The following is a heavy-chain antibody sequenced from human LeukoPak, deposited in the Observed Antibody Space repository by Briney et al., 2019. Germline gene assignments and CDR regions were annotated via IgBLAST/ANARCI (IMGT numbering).Heavy chain of an antibody. CDR1: GGSISSYY. Sequence: PSETLSLTCTVSGGSISSYYWSWIRQPAGKGLEWIGRVYTRGNTNYTNYNPSLKSRVTMSVDTSKNQFSLKLNSVTAADTAVYYCVRAAAWSPYYYYGMDVWGQGTTVTVSS. CDR2: VYTRGNTNYT. CDR3: VRAAAWSPYYYYGMDV. V-gene: IGHV4-4*07. D-gene: IGHD2-8*01. J-gene: IGHJ6*02.